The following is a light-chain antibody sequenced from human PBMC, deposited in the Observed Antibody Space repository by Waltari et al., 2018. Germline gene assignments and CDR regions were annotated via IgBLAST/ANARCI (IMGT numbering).Light chain of an antibody. CDR3: QAWDSNTFVV. V-gene: IGLV3-1*01. Sequence: SYELTQPPSVSVSPGQPSTITCSGDKLGDKYASWYQQKAGQSPVLVIYQDKKRPSGIPERFSGSNSGNIATLTISGTQAVDEADYYCQAWDSNTFVVFGGGTRLTVL. J-gene: IGLJ2*01. CDR1: KLGDKY. CDR2: QDK.